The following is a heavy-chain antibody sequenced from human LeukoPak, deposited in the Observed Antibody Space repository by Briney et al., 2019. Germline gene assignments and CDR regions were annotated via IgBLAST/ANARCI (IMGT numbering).Heavy chain of an antibody. Sequence: GGSLRLSCEASGFTFSKYDMHWVRQAPGGGLEWVAVILFDGSNKYYADSVKGRFTISRDNSKNTLYLEMNSLRAEDTAVYYCATQGFRLRFGEGPPFDPWGQGTLVTVSS. V-gene: IGHV3-30*03. CDR1: GFTFSKYD. J-gene: IGHJ5*02. CDR2: ILFDGSNK. D-gene: IGHD3-16*01. CDR3: ATQGFRLRFGEGPPFDP.